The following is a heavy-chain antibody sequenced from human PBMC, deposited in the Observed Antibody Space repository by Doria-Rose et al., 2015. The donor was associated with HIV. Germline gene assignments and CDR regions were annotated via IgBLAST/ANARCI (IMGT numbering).Heavy chain of an antibody. J-gene: IGHJ4*02. CDR1: GVSLSSPGMG. Sequence: SGPVLVKPTETLTLTCTVSGVSLSSPGMGVSWIRQPPGKALEWLANIFSDDERSHKTSPKSRLTISRGTSKSQVVLTMTDMDPVDTATYYCARIKSSRWYHKYYFDFWGQGTLVIVSA. CDR2: IFSDDER. D-gene: IGHD6-13*01. V-gene: IGHV2-26*01. CDR3: ARIKSSRWYHKYYFDF.